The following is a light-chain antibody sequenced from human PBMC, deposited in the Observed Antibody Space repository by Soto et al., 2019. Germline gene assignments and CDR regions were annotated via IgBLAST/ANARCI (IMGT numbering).Light chain of an antibody. CDR3: AAWDDNLNGPL. CDR2: SDD. CDR1: NSNIGRYS. Sequence: QAVVTQPPSLSGTPGQRVTISCSGSNSNIGRYSVNWYQHFPGTAPKILIYSDDERPSGVPDRFSGSKSGTSAFLAISGLQSEDEAEYYCAAWDDNLNGPLFGGGTKVTVL. J-gene: IGLJ3*02. V-gene: IGLV1-44*01.